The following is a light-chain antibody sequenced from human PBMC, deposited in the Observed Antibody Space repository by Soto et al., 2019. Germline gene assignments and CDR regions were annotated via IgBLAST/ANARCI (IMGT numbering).Light chain of an antibody. Sequence: EVVLTQSPGTLSLSPGQRATHSCRASQSVSSNFLAWYQQKPGQTPRLLVYGAFSRASGVPDRFSGGGSGTDFTLTIGRLEPEDFAVYYCQYYGTSPAWAFGQGTKVDIK. CDR3: QYYGTSPAWA. J-gene: IGKJ1*01. CDR1: QSVSSNF. V-gene: IGKV3-20*01. CDR2: GAF.